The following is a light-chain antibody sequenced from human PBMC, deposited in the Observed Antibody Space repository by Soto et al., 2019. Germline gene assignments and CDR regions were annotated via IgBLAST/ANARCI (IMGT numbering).Light chain of an antibody. J-gene: IGKJ4*01. V-gene: IGKV3-20*01. CDR3: QQYGSSPLT. Sequence: EIMLTQSPGTLSLSPLERDTLXCRASQSVSSNYLAWYQQKPGQAPRLLIYAASSRATGIPDRFSGSGSGTDFTLTISRLESEDFAVYHCQQYGSSPLTFGGGTKVDIK. CDR1: QSVSSNY. CDR2: AAS.